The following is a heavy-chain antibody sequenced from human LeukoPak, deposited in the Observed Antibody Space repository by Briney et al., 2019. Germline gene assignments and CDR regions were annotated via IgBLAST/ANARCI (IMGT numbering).Heavy chain of an antibody. D-gene: IGHD3-22*01. Sequence: GASVKVSCKASGGTFSSYAISWVRQAPGQGLEWMGGIIPIFGTANYAQKFQGRVTITADESTSTAYMGLSSLRSEDTAVYYCARETPRDYYDSSGYYYFGYWGQGTLVTVSS. J-gene: IGHJ4*02. CDR2: IIPIFGTA. CDR3: ARETPRDYYDSSGYYYFGY. V-gene: IGHV1-69*13. CDR1: GGTFSSYA.